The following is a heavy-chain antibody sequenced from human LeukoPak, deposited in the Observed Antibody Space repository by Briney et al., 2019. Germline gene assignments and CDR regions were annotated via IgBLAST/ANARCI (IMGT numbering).Heavy chain of an antibody. Sequence: SETLSLTCTVSGGSVRSGDYYWNWIRQAPEKGLEWLGHISSTGSTNYNPPLKSRVTISVDTSKNQFSLKLSSVTAADTAFYYCARARYSTGWVDYWGQGTLVTVSS. CDR2: ISSTGST. J-gene: IGHJ4*02. CDR3: ARARYSTGWVDY. D-gene: IGHD2-8*02. CDR1: GGSVRSGDYY. V-gene: IGHV4-61*08.